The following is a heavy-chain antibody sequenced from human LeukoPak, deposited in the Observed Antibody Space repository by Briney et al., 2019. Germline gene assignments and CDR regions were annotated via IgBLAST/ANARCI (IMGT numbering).Heavy chain of an antibody. Sequence: GGSLRLSCAASGFTFSSYGMHWVRQAPGKGLEWVAVISYDGSNKYYADSVKGRFTISRDNSKNTQYLQMNSLRAEDTALYYCAKAYGSGSYYNAPIDYWGQGTLVTVSS. V-gene: IGHV3-30*18. CDR1: GFTFSSYG. J-gene: IGHJ4*02. CDR2: ISYDGSNK. CDR3: AKAYGSGSYYNAPIDY. D-gene: IGHD3-10*01.